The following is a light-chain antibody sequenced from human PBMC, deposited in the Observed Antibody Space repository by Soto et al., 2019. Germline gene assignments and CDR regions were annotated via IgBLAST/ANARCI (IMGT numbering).Light chain of an antibody. CDR1: SSNIGSNS. V-gene: IGLV1-47*02. J-gene: IGLJ3*02. CDR2: SNN. Sequence: QAVVTQPLSASGTPGQRVTISCFGSSSNIGSNSVYWYQQLPGAAPKLLIYSNNQRPSGVPDRFSGSKSGTSASLAISGLRSEDEAEYYCAVWDDSLSGGVFGGGTKLTVL. CDR3: AVWDDSLSGGV.